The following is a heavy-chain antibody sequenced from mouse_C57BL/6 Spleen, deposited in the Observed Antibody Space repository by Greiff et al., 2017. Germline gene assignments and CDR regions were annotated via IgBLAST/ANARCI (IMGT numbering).Heavy chain of an antibody. CDR1: GYTFTSYW. CDR2: IDPSDSYT. Sequence: QVQLQQPGAELVKPGASVKLSCKASGYTFTSYWMQWVKQRPGQGLEWIGEIDPSDSYTNYNQKFKGKATLTVDTSSSTAYMQLSSLTSEDSAVYYCARRITTVVLDYWGQGTTLTVSS. J-gene: IGHJ2*01. V-gene: IGHV1-50*01. CDR3: ARRITTVVLDY. D-gene: IGHD1-1*01.